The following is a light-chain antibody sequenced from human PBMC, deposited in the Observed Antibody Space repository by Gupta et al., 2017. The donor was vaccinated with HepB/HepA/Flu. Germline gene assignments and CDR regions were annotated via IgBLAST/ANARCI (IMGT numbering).Light chain of an antibody. J-gene: IGLJ2*01. CDR3: CTYAGTTRWL. CDR2: EVN. CDR1: SSDIWTYHL. Sequence: TISCSGTSSDIWTYHLVSWYQQRPGKAPKLLIYEVNKRPSGVSNRFSGSKSANTASLTISALQSEDEADYFFCTYAGTTRWLFGEGTKVTVL. V-gene: IGLV2-23*02.